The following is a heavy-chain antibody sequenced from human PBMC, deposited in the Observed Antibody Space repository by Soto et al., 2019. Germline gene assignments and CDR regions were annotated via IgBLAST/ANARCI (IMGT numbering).Heavy chain of an antibody. J-gene: IGHJ6*02. D-gene: IGHD2-2*01. V-gene: IGHV1-2*04. CDR2: INPNSGGT. Sequence: ASVKVSCKASGYTFTGYYMHWVRQAPGQGLEWMGWINPNSGGTNYAQKFQGWVTMTRDTSISTAYMELSRLRSDDTAAYYCAREGVACSSTSCFRNYGKDVWGQGTTHIGSS. CDR3: AREGVACSSTSCFRNYGKDV. CDR1: GYTFTGYY.